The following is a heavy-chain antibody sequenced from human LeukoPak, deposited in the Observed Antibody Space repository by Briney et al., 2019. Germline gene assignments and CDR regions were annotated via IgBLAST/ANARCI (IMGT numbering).Heavy chain of an antibody. J-gene: IGHJ5*02. CDR1: GGSISSYY. V-gene: IGHV4-4*07. CDR2: IYISGST. CDR3: ARVACSGGSCYSGWFDP. Sequence: SETLSLTCTVSGGSISSYYWSWIRQSAGKGLEWIGRIYISGSTNYNPSLKSRVTMSVDTSKNQFSLKLSSVTAADTAVYYCARVACSGGSCYSGWFDPWGQGTLVTVSS. D-gene: IGHD2-15*01.